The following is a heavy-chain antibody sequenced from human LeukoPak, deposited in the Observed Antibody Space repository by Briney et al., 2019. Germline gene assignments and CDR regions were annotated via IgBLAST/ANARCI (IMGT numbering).Heavy chain of an antibody. CDR3: ARDIRVGPAQYFQH. Sequence: SETLSLTCAVSGYSISSGYYWGWIRQPPGKGLEWIGSIYHSGSTYYNPSLKSRVTISVDTSKNQFSLKLSSVTAADTAVYYCARDIRVGPAQYFQHWGQGTLVTVSS. D-gene: IGHD3-3*02. J-gene: IGHJ1*01. CDR2: IYHSGST. V-gene: IGHV4-38-2*02. CDR1: GYSISSGYY.